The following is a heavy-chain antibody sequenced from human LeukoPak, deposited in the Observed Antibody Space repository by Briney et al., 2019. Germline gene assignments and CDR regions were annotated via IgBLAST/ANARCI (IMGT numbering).Heavy chain of an antibody. D-gene: IGHD6-19*01. CDR2: INPNSGGT. J-gene: IGHJ3*02. CDR3: AREENSSGWYACAFDI. CDR1: GYTFTGYY. Sequence: ASVKVSRKASGYTFTGYYMHWVRQAPGQGLEWMGWINPNSGGTNYAQKFQGRVTMTRDTSISTAYMELSRLRSDDTAVYYCAREENSSGWYACAFDIWGQGTMVTVSS. V-gene: IGHV1-2*02.